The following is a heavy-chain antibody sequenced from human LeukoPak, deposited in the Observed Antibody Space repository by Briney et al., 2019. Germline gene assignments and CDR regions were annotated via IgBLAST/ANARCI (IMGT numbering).Heavy chain of an antibody. D-gene: IGHD1-14*01. CDR3: ARTGTRAWFDP. J-gene: IGHJ5*02. V-gene: IGHV4-39*01. CDR1: GGSISSSSYY. CDR2: IYYSGST. Sequence: SETLSLTCTVSGGSISSSSYYWGWIRQPPGKGLEWIGSIYYSGSTYCNPSLKSRVTISVDTSKNQFSLKLSSVTAADTAVYYCARTGTRAWFDPWGQGTLVTVSS.